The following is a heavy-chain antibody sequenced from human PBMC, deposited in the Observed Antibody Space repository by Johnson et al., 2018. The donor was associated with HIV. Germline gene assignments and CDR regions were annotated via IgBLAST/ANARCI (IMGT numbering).Heavy chain of an antibody. CDR3: ARDLAYNSRWTGAFDI. J-gene: IGHJ3*02. D-gene: IGHD6-13*01. CDR2: VSYDGSER. V-gene: IGHV3-30*03. CDR1: GFSFSDYY. Sequence: QVQLVESGGGLVKPGGSLRLSCTASGFSFSDYYMSWVRQAPGKGLEWVAVVSYDGSERYYADSVKGRFTISRDSSKNTLYLQMNSLRAKDTAVYYCARDLAYNSRWTGAFDIWGQGTMVTVSS.